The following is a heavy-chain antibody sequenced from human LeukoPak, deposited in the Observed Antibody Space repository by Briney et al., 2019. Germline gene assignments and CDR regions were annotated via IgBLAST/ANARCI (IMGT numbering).Heavy chain of an antibody. J-gene: IGHJ4*02. V-gene: IGHV1-2*02. CDR1: GYTFSAYC. Sequence: GASVKVSCTASGYTFSAYCMHWVRQAPGQGLEWMGWINPKSGGTNYAQPFQDRVTMTRDTSISSTYMELSRLKSDDTAVYYCVRDLGISGWYAPPLGYFDSWGQGTLVTVSS. D-gene: IGHD6-19*01. CDR2: INPKSGGT. CDR3: VRDLGISGWYAPPLGYFDS.